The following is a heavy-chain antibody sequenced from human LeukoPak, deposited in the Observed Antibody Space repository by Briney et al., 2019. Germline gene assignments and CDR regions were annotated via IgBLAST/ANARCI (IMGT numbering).Heavy chain of an antibody. CDR3: ARVFRPRDFWSGYYARYFDY. D-gene: IGHD3-3*01. CDR1: GFTFSSYS. CDR2: ISSSSSYI. J-gene: IGHJ4*02. Sequence: PGGSLRLSCAASGFTFSSYSMNWVRQAPGKGLEWVSSISSSSSYIYYADSVKGRFTISRDNAKNSLYLQMNGLRAEDTAVYYCARVFRPRDFWSGYYARYFDYWGQGTLVTVSS. V-gene: IGHV3-21*01.